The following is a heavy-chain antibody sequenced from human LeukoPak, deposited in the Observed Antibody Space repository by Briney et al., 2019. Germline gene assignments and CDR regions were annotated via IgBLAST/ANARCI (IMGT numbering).Heavy chain of an antibody. Sequence: LGESLKISCKGSGYSFTSYWIGWVRQMPGKGLEWMGIIYPGDSDTRYSPSFQGQVTMSADKSISTAYLQWSSLKASDTAMYYCARPLCSGGSCYSGDAFDIWGQGTMVTVSS. CDR2: IYPGDSDT. CDR1: GYSFTSYW. D-gene: IGHD2-15*01. CDR3: ARPLCSGGSCYSGDAFDI. V-gene: IGHV5-51*01. J-gene: IGHJ3*02.